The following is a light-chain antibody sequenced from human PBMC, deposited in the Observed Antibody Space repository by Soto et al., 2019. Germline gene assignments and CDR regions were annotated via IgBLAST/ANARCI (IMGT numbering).Light chain of an antibody. V-gene: IGLV2-14*03. CDR1: SSDVGGYNY. CDR3: SSYTSSSTLSTYV. Sequence: SGLTQRGSVKGPPGQWTPFSCTGTSSDVGGYNYVSWYQHHPGKAPKLMIYDVSNRPSGVSNRFSGSKSGNTASLIISGLQAEDEADYYCSSYTSSSTLSTYVFGTGTKVTVL. CDR2: DVS. J-gene: IGLJ1*01.